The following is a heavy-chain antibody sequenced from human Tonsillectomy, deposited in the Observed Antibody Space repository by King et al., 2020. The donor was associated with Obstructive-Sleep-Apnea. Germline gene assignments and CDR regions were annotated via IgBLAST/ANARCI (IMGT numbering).Heavy chain of an antibody. Sequence: VQLVESGGGLVKPGGSLRLSCAASGFTFSSYSMNWVRQAPGKGLEWVSSIRSSSGFKYYADSVKGRFTISRDNAKKALYLQMNSLTADDTAVYFCARGNVYGDSGYYFGMDVWGQGTTVTVS. CDR1: GFTFSSYS. D-gene: IGHD4-17*01. J-gene: IGHJ6*02. CDR3: ARGNVYGDSGYYFGMDV. CDR2: IRSSSGFK. V-gene: IGHV3-21*01.